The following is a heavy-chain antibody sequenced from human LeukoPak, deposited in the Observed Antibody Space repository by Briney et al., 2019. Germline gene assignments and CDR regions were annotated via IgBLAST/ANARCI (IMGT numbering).Heavy chain of an antibody. D-gene: IGHD6-19*01. V-gene: IGHV3-66*01. CDR2: IYSGGST. CDR3: ARDPPGIAVAGTRGDY. CDR1: GFTVSSNY. J-gene: IGHJ4*02. Sequence: GGSLRLSCAASGFTVSSNYMSWVRQAPGKGLEWVSVIYSGGSTYYADSVKGRFTISRDNSKNTLYLQMNSLRAEDTAVYYCARDPPGIAVAGTRGDYWGQGTLVTVSS.